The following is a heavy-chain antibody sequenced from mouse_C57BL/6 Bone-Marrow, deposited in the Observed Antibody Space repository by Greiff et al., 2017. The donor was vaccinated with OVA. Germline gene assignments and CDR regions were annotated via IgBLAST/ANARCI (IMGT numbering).Heavy chain of an antibody. D-gene: IGHD4-1*01. CDR2: INPSNGGT. Sequence: QVQLQQPGTELVKPGASVKLSCKASGYTFTSYWMHWVKQRPGQGLEWIGNINPSNGGTNYNEKFKSKATLTVDKSSSTAYMRLSSLTSEDSAVYYCARWEGRRKRDWFAYWGQGTLVTVSA. CDR3: ARWEGRRKRDWFAY. V-gene: IGHV1-53*01. CDR1: GYTFTSYW. J-gene: IGHJ3*01.